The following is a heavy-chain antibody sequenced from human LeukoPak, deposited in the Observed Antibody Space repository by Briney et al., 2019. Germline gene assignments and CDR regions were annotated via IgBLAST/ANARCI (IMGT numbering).Heavy chain of an antibody. J-gene: IGHJ4*02. D-gene: IGHD1-20*01. Sequence: GRSLRLSCVASGFTFSSHAIHWVRQAPGKGLEWVAVISYDGANTYYADSVKGRFTISRDNSKNTLYLQMNSLKTEDTAVYYCTRDEFYALEVASRITGTTPGDYWGQGTLVTVSS. V-gene: IGHV3-30-3*01. CDR1: GFTFSSHA. CDR2: ISYDGANT. CDR3: TRDEFYALEVASRITGTTPGDY.